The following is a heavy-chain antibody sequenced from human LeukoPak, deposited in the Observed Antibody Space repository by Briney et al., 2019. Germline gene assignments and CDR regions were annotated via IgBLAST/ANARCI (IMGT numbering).Heavy chain of an antibody. V-gene: IGHV3-11*04. Sequence: PGGSLRLSSAASGFTFSDYYMSWICQAPGKGLEWVSYISSSGSTIYYADSVKGRFTISRDNAKNSLYLQMNSLRAEDTAVYYCARDLRSSSWYSDFDYWGQRTLVTVSS. CDR3: ARDLRSSSWYSDFDY. CDR2: ISSSGSTI. J-gene: IGHJ4*02. CDR1: GFTFSDYY. D-gene: IGHD6-13*01.